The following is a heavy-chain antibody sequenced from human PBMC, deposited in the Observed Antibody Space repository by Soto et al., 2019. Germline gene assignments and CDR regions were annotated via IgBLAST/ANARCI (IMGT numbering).Heavy chain of an antibody. CDR2: ISGSGGST. V-gene: IGHV3-23*01. J-gene: IGHJ1*01. D-gene: IGHD2-15*01. Sequence: EVQLLESGGGLVQPGGSLRLSCAASGFTFSSYAMSWVRQAPGKGLEWVSAISGSGGSTYYADSVKGRFTISRDNSKNKLYLQMNSLRAEDTAVYYCARDCGSCYQTAEYFQHWGQGTLVTVAS. CDR1: GFTFSSYA. CDR3: ARDCGSCYQTAEYFQH.